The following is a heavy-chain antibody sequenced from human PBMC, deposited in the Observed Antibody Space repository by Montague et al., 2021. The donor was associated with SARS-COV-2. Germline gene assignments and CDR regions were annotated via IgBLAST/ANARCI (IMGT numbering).Heavy chain of an antibody. V-gene: IGHV4-4*07. Sequence: SETLSLTCTVSGDSISSFYWNWIRQPPGTGLEWIGRIYASGGTNYNPSLKSRVTMSVDKSKNQFSLKLNSVTAADTAVYYCGRGVVAATPVVDYWGRGTMVTVSS. CDR3: GRGVVAATPVVDY. D-gene: IGHD2-15*01. CDR1: GDSISSFY. CDR2: IYASGGT. J-gene: IGHJ4*02.